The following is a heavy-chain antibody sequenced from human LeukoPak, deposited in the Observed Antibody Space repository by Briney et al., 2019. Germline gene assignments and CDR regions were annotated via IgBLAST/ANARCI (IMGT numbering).Heavy chain of an antibody. Sequence: GGSLRLSCAASGFTFSSYSMNWVRQAPGKGLEWVSYISSSSSTIYYADSVKGRFTISRDNAKNSLYLQMNSLRDEDTAVYYCARGYAEYEMATIYFDYWGQGTLVTVSS. CDR3: ARGYAEYEMATIYFDY. CDR1: GFTFSSYS. D-gene: IGHD5-12*01. CDR2: ISSSSSTI. J-gene: IGHJ4*02. V-gene: IGHV3-48*02.